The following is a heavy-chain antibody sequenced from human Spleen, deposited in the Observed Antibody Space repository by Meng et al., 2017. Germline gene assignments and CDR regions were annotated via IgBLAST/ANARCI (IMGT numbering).Heavy chain of an antibody. CDR2: MSYSGSS. Sequence: QVQLHESGPGLVKPSQTLSPTCSSPGGSLSSGDYFWSWIRQPPGKGLECIGYMSYSGSSYYNPSLKSRVTMSVDTSTSQFSLKVRSVTAADTAVYYCARVSTDYYDSTGFQTYFDYWGRGTLVTVSS. CDR3: ARVSTDYYDSTGFQTYFDY. D-gene: IGHD3-22*01. CDR1: GGSLSSGDYF. V-gene: IGHV4-30-4*01. J-gene: IGHJ4*02.